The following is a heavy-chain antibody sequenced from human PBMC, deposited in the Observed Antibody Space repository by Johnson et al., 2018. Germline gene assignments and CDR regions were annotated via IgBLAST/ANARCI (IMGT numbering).Heavy chain of an antibody. Sequence: QVQLVQSGPEVKKAGASXKLSCKTSGYTFTRYYMHWVRQAPGQGLEWMGIINPTGGSTNYAPKIQDRVTMTKDTATNTFYMELSSLKSEDTAVYYCASDSSPGVIAAIVADYWGQGTLVTVSS. CDR2: INPTGGST. V-gene: IGHV1-46*01. CDR3: ASDSSPGVIAAIVADY. CDR1: GYTFTRYY. J-gene: IGHJ4*02. D-gene: IGHD2-15*01.